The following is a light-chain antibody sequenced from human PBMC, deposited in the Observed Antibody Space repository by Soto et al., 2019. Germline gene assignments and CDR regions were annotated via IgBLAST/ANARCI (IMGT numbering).Light chain of an antibody. V-gene: IGLV1-40*01. CDR2: GNS. Sequence: VLTQPPSVSGAPGQRVTISCTGSSSNIGAGYDVHWYQQLPGTAPKLLIYGNSNRPSGVPDRFSGSKSGTSASLAIPGLQSEDEADYYCQSYDSSLVVFGGGAKLTVL. CDR1: SSNIGAGYD. J-gene: IGLJ2*01. CDR3: QSYDSSLVV.